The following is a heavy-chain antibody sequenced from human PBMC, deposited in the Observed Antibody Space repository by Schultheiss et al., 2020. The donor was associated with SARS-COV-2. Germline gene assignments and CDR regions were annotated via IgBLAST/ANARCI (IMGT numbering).Heavy chain of an antibody. CDR1: GGSISSSSYY. CDR2: TAYRGNT. D-gene: IGHD6-25*01. J-gene: IGHJ4*02. V-gene: IGHV4-39*07. CDR3: ARYEVAAGKMFDY. Sequence: SQTLSLTCTVSGGSISSSSYYWGWVRQPPGKGLEWIGSTAYRGNTFYNPSLKSRVTISVDTSKNQFSLKLSSVTAADTAVYYCARYEVAAGKMFDYWGQGTLVTVSS.